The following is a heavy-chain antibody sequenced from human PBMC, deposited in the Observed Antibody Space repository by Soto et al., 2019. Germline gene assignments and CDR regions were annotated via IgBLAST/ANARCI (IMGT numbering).Heavy chain of an antibody. CDR1: GGTFSSYA. Sequence: QVQLVQSGAEVKKPGSSVKVSCKASGGTFSSYAISWVRQAPGQGLEWMGGIIPIFGTANYAQKFQGRVTITADESTSTAYVELSSLISEDTAVYYCARRRFGELGEGWFDPWGQVTLVTVSS. D-gene: IGHD3-10*01. CDR2: IIPIFGTA. V-gene: IGHV1-69*01. J-gene: IGHJ5*02. CDR3: ARRRFGELGEGWFDP.